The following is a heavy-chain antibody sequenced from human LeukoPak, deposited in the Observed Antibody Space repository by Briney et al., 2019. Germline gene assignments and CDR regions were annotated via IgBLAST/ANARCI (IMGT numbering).Heavy chain of an antibody. CDR1: GGSFSGYY. CDR2: INHSGST. D-gene: IGHD3-22*01. CDR3: ARGGSYYDSSGYSDY. Sequence: SETLSLTCAVYGGSFSGYYWSWIRQPPGKGLEWIGVINHSGSTNYNPSLKNRVSISSDTSKNQFSLKLSSVTAADTAVYYCARGGSYYDSSGYSDYWGQGTLVTVSS. V-gene: IGHV4-34*01. J-gene: IGHJ4*02.